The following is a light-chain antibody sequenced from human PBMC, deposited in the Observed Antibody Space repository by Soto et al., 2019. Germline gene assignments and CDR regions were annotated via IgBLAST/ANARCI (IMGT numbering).Light chain of an antibody. CDR1: QSISGW. CDR3: QQYNNYGSWT. J-gene: IGKJ1*01. Sequence: DIQMTQSPSTLSASVGDRVTITCRASQSISGWLAWYQQNPGKAPKLLIYKASTLESGVPSRFSGSGSGTEFTLNISSLQPDDFATYYCQQYNNYGSWTFGKGTKVEIK. CDR2: KAS. V-gene: IGKV1-5*03.